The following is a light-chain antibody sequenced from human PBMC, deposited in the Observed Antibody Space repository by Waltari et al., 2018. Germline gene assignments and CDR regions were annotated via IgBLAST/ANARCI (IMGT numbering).Light chain of an antibody. CDR1: PSLVYGDGHTY. CDR3: MQGTHWPPA. Sequence: DVVMTQSPLSLPVTLGQPASISCRSSPSLVYGDGHTYLHWFQQRPGHSPRRLIYKVSSRVSGVPDRFSGSGSGTEFTLKISRVEAEDVGVYYCMQGTHWPPAFGPGTKVDIE. J-gene: IGKJ3*01. V-gene: IGKV2-30*01. CDR2: KVS.